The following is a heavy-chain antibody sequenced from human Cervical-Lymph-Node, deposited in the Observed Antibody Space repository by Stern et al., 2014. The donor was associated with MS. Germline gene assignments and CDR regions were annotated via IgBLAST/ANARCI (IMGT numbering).Heavy chain of an antibody. J-gene: IGHJ6*02. CDR3: ASQGVSYGMDV. Sequence: QVQLVQSGAEVKKPGASVKVSCKASEYTFTSYYMHWVRQAPGQGLEWMGVINPTGGSTSYAQKFQGRVTMTRDTSTSTVYMELSSLRSEDTAVYYCASQGVSYGMDVWGQGTTVTVSS. CDR2: INPTGGST. V-gene: IGHV1-46*03. CDR1: EYTFTSYY. D-gene: IGHD3-16*01.